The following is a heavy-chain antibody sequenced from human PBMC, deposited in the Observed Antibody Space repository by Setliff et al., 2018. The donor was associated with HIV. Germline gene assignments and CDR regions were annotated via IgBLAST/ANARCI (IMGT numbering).Heavy chain of an antibody. CDR1: GGSISSHC. D-gene: IGHD3-16*01. CDR2: IFNSGRT. Sequence: SETLSLTCAVSGGSISSHCWSWIRQPPGKGLEWIGYIFNSGRTDYNSSLKNRITMSVDTSNNQFSLKMTSVTAADTAVYYCARAGEYYDSRNYLTRGPTAFDVWGQGTVVTVSS. J-gene: IGHJ3*01. CDR3: ARAGEYYDSRNYLTRGPTAFDV. V-gene: IGHV4-59*11.